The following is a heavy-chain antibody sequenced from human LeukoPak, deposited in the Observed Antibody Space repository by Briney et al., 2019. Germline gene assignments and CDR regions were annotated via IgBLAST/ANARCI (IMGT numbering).Heavy chain of an antibody. J-gene: IGHJ6*03. Sequence: SETLSLTCAVYGGSFSGYYWSWIRQPPGKGLEWIGEINHSGSTNYNPSLKSRVTISVDTSKNQFSLKLSSVTAADTAVYYCAGVLVPALTYYMDVWGKGTTVTVSS. CDR2: INHSGST. CDR1: GGSFSGYY. D-gene: IGHD2-2*01. CDR3: AGVLVPALTYYMDV. V-gene: IGHV4-34*01.